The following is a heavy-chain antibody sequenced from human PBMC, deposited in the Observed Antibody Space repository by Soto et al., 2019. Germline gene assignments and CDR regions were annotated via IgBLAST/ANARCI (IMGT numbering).Heavy chain of an antibody. CDR1: GFTFSSYA. D-gene: IGHD3-10*01. CDR3: AKSRSSGTYGYYYTGMDV. J-gene: IGHJ6*02. Sequence: GSLRLSCAATGFTFSSYAMAWVRQAPGRGLEWVSATTGSGFSTYYADSVKGRFTISRDNSKNTLYLQMNSLRVEDTAVFYCAKSRSSGTYGYYYTGMDVWGQGNTVTVSS. V-gene: IGHV3-23*01. CDR2: TTGSGFST.